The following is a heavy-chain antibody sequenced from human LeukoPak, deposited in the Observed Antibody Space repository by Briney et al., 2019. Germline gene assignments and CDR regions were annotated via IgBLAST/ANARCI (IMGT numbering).Heavy chain of an antibody. CDR2: ISGSSSTK. J-gene: IGHJ4*02. D-gene: IGHD1-14*01. V-gene: IGHV3-48*01. Sequence: GGSLRLSCAASGFILSSYGMSWVRQAPGKGLEWVSSISGSSSTKYYVDSVKGRFPISRDNAKNPLYLQMNSRRAEDTAVYYCARVRVGYYFDYWGQGTLVTVSS. CDR1: GFILSSYG. CDR3: ARVRVGYYFDY.